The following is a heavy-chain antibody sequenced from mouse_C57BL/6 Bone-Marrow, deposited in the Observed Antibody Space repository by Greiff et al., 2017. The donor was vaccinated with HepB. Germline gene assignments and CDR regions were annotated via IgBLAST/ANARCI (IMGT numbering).Heavy chain of an antibody. CDR2: INPNNGGT. CDR3: ARRYYGSRYWYFDV. D-gene: IGHD1-1*01. Sequence: EVQLQQSGPELVKPGASVKIPCKASGYTFTDYNMDWVKQSHGKSLEWIGDINPNNGGTIYNQKFKGKATLTVDKSSSTAYMELRSLTSEDTAVYYCARRYYGSRYWYFDVWGTGTTVTVSS. V-gene: IGHV1-18*01. CDR1: GYTFTDYN. J-gene: IGHJ1*03.